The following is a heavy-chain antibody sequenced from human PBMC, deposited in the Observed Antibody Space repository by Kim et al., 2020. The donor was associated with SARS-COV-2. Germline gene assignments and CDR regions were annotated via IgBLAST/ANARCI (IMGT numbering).Heavy chain of an antibody. Sequence: PTLKSRVTITVDKSKNQFSLKLSAVTAADTAVYYGAREDGDYGVEDWFDPWGQGTLVTVSS. D-gene: IGHD4-17*01. J-gene: IGHJ5*02. CDR3: AREDGDYGVEDWFDP. V-gene: IGHV4-4*02.